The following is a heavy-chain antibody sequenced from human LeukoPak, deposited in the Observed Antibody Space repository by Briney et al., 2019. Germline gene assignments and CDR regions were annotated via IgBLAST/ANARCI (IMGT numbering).Heavy chain of an antibody. CDR1: AFTFSSYA. V-gene: IGHV3-23*01. Sequence: GGSMRLSSAAAAFTFSSYAMRWVRQPPGKVLEWVSAISGSGGSTYYADSVKGRFTISRDNSKNTLYLQMNSLRAEDTAVYYCAKGGWFGELFYYFDYWGQGTLVTVSS. CDR2: ISGSGGST. D-gene: IGHD3-10*01. J-gene: IGHJ4*02. CDR3: AKGGWFGELFYYFDY.